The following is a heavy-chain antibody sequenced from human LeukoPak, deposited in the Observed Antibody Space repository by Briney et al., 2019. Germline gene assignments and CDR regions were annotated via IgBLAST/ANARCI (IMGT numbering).Heavy chain of an antibody. Sequence: SETLSLTCTVSGGSISSSSYYWAWIRQPPGKGLEWIGSVHYSGVTYYNPSLKSRVTISVDTSKNQFSPKVTSVTAADTAVYYCARRDGSSSGLDYWGQGTLVTVSS. CDR3: ARRDGSSSGLDY. CDR2: VHYSGVT. J-gene: IGHJ4*02. D-gene: IGHD6-6*01. CDR1: GGSISSSSYY. V-gene: IGHV4-39*01.